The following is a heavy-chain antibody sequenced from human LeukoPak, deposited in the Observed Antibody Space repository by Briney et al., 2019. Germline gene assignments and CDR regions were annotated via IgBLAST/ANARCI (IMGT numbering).Heavy chain of an antibody. Sequence: SETLSLTCGVYGGSFSGYHWTWIRQVPGKGMQWVGEIDHSGLNIYNPTLESRGSISQPTSKTKFFLRLTSVSAADTDVSYCGRDTVIRGVGYPSYAMAIWGKGTTVTVPS. V-gene: IGHV4-34*01. CDR3: GRDTVIRGVGYPSYAMAI. CDR2: IDHSGLN. D-gene: IGHD3-10*01. CDR1: GGSFSGYH. J-gene: IGHJ6*04.